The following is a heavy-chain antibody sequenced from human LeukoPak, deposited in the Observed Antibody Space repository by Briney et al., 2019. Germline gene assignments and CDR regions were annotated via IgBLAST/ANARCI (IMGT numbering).Heavy chain of an antibody. D-gene: IGHD6-25*01. CDR2: INHSGST. V-gene: IGHV4-34*01. Sequence: RASETLSLTCAVYGGSFSGYYWSWIRQPPGKGLEWIGEINHSGSTNYNPSLKSRVTISVDTSKNQFSLKLSSVTAADTAVYYCARWRPRSYYYYYGMDVWGQGTTVTVSS. CDR1: GGSFSGYY. J-gene: IGHJ6*02. CDR3: ARWRPRSYYYYYGMDV.